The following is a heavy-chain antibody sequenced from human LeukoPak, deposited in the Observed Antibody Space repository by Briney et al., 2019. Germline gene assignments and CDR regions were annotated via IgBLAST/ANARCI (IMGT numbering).Heavy chain of an antibody. CDR2: ISYDGNNK. J-gene: IGHJ4*02. Sequence: PGRSLGLSCAASGFIFSSYTMHWVRQAPGKGLEWVAVISYDGNNKYYADSVQGRFTISRDNSKSTLSLQMNSLRADDTGVYYCARDDRWGQGTLVTVSS. CDR1: GFIFSSYT. CDR3: ARDDR. V-gene: IGHV3-30*04.